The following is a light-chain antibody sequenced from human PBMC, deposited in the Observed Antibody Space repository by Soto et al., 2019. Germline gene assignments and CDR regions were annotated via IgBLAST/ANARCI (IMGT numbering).Light chain of an antibody. CDR2: GAS. J-gene: IGKJ4*01. Sequence: EIVLTQSPGTLSLSPGERATLSCRASQSVSSNYLAWYQQKPGQAPRLLIYGASSRATGIPDRFSGSGSGTDFTLTISRLEPEDFAVYYCQQYRSSPFTFGGGTKVEIK. V-gene: IGKV3-20*01. CDR3: QQYRSSPFT. CDR1: QSVSSNY.